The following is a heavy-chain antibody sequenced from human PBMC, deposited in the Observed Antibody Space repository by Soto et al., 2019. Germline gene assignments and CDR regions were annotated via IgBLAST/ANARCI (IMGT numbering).Heavy chain of an antibody. Sequence: GGSLRLSCAASGFTFSSYAMSWVRQAPGKGLEWVSAISGSGGSTYYADSVKGRFTISRDNSKNTLYLQMNSLRAEDTAVYYCAKDPDLIVVVPAATVHDYGDYVWGQGTLVTVSS. D-gene: IGHD2-2*01. CDR2: ISGSGGST. CDR3: AKDPDLIVVVPAATVHDYGDYV. V-gene: IGHV3-23*01. J-gene: IGHJ4*02. CDR1: GFTFSSYA.